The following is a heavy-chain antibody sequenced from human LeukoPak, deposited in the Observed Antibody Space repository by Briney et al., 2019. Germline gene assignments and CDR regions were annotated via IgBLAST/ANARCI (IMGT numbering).Heavy chain of an antibody. D-gene: IGHD2-2*02. CDR2: INPNSGGT. CDR1: GYTFTGYY. J-gene: IGHJ4*02. Sequence: ASVKVSCKASGYTFTGYYMHWVRQAPGQGLEWMGWINPNSGGTNYAQKFQGRVTMTRDTSTSTAYMELSRLRPDDTAVYYCARIYCSSTSCYIDYWGQGTLVTVSS. V-gene: IGHV1-2*02. CDR3: ARIYCSSTSCYIDY.